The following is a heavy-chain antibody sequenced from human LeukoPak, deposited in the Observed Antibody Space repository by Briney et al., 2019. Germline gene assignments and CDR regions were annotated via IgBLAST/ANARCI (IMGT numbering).Heavy chain of an antibody. CDR1: GGSISSYY. V-gene: IGHV4-4*07. CDR2: IYTSGST. Sequence: SETLSLTCTVSGGSISSYYWSWIRQPAGKGLEWIGRIYTSGSTNYNPSLKSRVTMSVDTSKNQFSLKLSSVTAADTAVYYCARDAPPRSGSYCDCWGQGTLVTVSS. D-gene: IGHD1-26*01. CDR3: ARDAPPRSGSYCDC. J-gene: IGHJ4*02.